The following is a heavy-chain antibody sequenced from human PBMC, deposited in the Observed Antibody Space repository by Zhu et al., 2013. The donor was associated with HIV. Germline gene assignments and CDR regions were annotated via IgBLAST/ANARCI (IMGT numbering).Heavy chain of an antibody. D-gene: IGHD6-19*01. V-gene: IGHV3-9*01. CDR2: ISWNSGSI. CDR1: GFTFDDYA. J-gene: IGHJ3*02. Sequence: EVQLVESGGGLVQPGRSLRLSCAASGFTFDDYAMHWVRQAPGKGLEWVSGISWNSGSIGYADSVKGRFTISRDNAKNSLYLQMNSLRAEDTALYYCAKIAGYSSVLYAFDIWGQGTMVTVSS. CDR3: AKIAGYSSVLYAFDI.